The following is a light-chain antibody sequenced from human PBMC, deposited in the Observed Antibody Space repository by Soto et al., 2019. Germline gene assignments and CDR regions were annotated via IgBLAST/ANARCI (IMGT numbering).Light chain of an antibody. CDR1: QSVSSSY. V-gene: IGKV3-20*01. CDR2: GAS. J-gene: IGKJ1*01. Sequence: EIVLTQSPGTLSLSPGERATLSCRASQSVSSSYLAWYQQKPGQAPRLLIYGASSRATGIPDRFSGSGSGKDSTLTISRLEPEDCAGYYCQRYGTSPTFGQGTKVKTK. CDR3: QRYGTSPT.